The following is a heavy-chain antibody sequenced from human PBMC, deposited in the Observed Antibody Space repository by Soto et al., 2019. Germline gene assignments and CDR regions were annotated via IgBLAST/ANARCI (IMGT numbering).Heavy chain of an antibody. Sequence: GGSLRLSCAASGFTFSDYYMSWIRQAPGKGLEWVSYISSSGSTIYYADSVKGRFTISRDNAKNSLYLQMNSLRAEDTAVYYCAREFGYCSSTSCHRYYMDVWGKGTTVTVSS. CDR3: AREFGYCSSTSCHRYYMDV. CDR2: ISSSGSTI. D-gene: IGHD2-2*03. V-gene: IGHV3-11*01. J-gene: IGHJ6*03. CDR1: GFTFSDYY.